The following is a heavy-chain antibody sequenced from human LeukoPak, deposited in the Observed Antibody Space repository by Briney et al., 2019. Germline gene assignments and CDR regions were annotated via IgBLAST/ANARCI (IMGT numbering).Heavy chain of an antibody. CDR3: AREDRNGNSGYAIGD. CDR1: GGSMSSYY. D-gene: IGHD5-12*01. CDR2: IYQNGRT. Sequence: SETLSLTCTVSGGSMSSYYWSWIRQPPGKGLEWIGYIYQNGRTNYNPSLKSRVTISVDTSKNHFSLNLTSVTAADTAVYFCAREDRNGNSGYAIGDWGQGILVTVSS. V-gene: IGHV4-59*01. J-gene: IGHJ4*02.